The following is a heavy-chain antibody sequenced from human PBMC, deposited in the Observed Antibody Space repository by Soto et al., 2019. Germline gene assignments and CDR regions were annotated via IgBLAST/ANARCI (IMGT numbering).Heavy chain of an antibody. Sequence: GESLKISCKASGYSFNTYWIGWVRQLPGKGLEWMGIIYPDDSDTRYSPSFQGQVTISADKSISTAYLQWSSLKASDSAIYYCARTSGSYLYYFDYWGQGTVVNV. CDR2: IYPDDSDT. CDR3: ARTSGSYLYYFDY. V-gene: IGHV5-51*01. D-gene: IGHD1-26*01. CDR1: GYSFNTYW. J-gene: IGHJ4*02.